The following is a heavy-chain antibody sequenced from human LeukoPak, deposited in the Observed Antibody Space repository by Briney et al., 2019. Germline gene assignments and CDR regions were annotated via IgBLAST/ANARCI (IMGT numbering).Heavy chain of an antibody. Sequence: GGSLRLSCAASGFTFSRYWMSWVRQAPGKGLEWVASINQDESAKFYVDSVKGRVTISRDNVKNLLYLQMNSLRAEDTAVYYCARVQRGIAVALDYWGQGTLATVSS. CDR2: INQDESAK. CDR1: GFTFSRYW. J-gene: IGHJ4*02. D-gene: IGHD6-19*01. V-gene: IGHV3-7*04. CDR3: ARVQRGIAVALDY.